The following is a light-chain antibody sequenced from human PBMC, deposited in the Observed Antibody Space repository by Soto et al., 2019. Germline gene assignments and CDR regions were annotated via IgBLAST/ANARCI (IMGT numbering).Light chain of an antibody. CDR2: EES. J-gene: IGKJ5*01. Sequence: DIHLTQSPHFLSASVGDRVTFTCRHTHAVPNNMAWYQQKPGKPPKLLIYEESTLHSGVPSRFSGRKSGTQFTLTIDSLQPEDFATYFCQQSYFTPITFGQGTRLEIK. CDR3: QQSYFTPIT. V-gene: IGKV1-9*01. CDR1: HAVPNN.